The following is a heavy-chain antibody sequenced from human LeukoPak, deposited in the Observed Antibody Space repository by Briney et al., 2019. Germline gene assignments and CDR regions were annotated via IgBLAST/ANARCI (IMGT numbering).Heavy chain of an antibody. J-gene: IGHJ4*02. CDR1: GFTFSSYE. CDR2: ISSSGSTI. CDR3: ARGGDGYPDY. Sequence: GGSLRLSCAASGFTFSSYEMNSVRQAPGPGLEWVSYISSSGSTIHYADSVKGRFTISRDNAKNSLYLQMNSLRAEDTAVYYCARGGDGYPDYWGQGTLVTVSS. V-gene: IGHV3-48*03. D-gene: IGHD5-24*01.